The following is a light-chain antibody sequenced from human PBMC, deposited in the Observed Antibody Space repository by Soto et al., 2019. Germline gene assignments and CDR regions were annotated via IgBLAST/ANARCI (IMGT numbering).Light chain of an antibody. J-gene: IGLJ3*02. V-gene: IGLV2-14*01. CDR3: GSYTSSSTRV. CDR1: SSDVGGYNY. Sequence: QSALTQPASVSGSPGQSITISCTGTSSDVGGYNYVSWYQQHPGKAPKLMIYEVSNRPSGVSNRFSGSKSGNTASLTISGLQADDEADYYCGSYTSSSTRVFGGGTKVTVL. CDR2: EVS.